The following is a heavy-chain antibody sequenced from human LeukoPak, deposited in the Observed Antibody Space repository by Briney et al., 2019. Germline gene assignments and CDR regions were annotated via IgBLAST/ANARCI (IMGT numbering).Heavy chain of an antibody. Sequence: GGSLRLSCAASGFTFTMFGMNWVRQAPWKGLEWVSYIDARSGIVYYADSVQGRFTISRDDAKDSVFLQMNSLRVDDTAVYYCARTYDFGRGPPGDAFDNWGQGTLVTVPS. CDR2: IDARSGIV. CDR3: ARTYDFGRGPPGDAFDN. J-gene: IGHJ3*02. V-gene: IGHV3-48*01. D-gene: IGHD3-3*01. CDR1: GFTFTMFG.